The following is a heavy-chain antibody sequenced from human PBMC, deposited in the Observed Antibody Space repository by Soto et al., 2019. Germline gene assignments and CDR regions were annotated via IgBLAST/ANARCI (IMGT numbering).Heavy chain of an antibody. CDR1: GFTFNSYD. V-gene: IGHV3-23*01. Sequence: GGSLRLFCAASGFTFNSYDMDWVRHPPGKGMEWVSAISGSGGSTYYADSVKGRFTISRDNSKNTLYLQMNSLRAEDTAVYYCAKETARCFLGHFDYCGQRTLLTVSS. CDR3: AKETARCFLGHFDY. CDR2: ISGSGGST. J-gene: IGHJ4*02. D-gene: IGHD3-16*01.